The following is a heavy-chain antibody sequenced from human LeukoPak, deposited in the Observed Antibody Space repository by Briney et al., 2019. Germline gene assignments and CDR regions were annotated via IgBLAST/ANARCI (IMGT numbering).Heavy chain of an antibody. V-gene: IGHV3-23*01. Sequence: GGSLRLSCAASGLTFSNNAMSWVRQAPGKGLEWVSGISGSGDSTYYADPVKGRLTVSRDTSNNTLYLQMNSLRAEDKAVYYCPKGQVWGKGTPVTVSS. J-gene: IGHJ6*04. CDR2: ISGSGDST. CDR1: GLTFSNNA. CDR3: PKGQV.